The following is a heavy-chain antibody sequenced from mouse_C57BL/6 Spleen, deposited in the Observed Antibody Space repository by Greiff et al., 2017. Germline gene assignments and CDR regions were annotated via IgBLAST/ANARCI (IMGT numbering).Heavy chain of an antibody. CDR3: ARTPNYYGSSYPFDY. J-gene: IGHJ2*01. D-gene: IGHD1-1*01. CDR2: INPNNGGT. CDR1: GYTFTDYN. Sequence: VQLQQSGPELVKPGASVKIPCKASGYTFTDYNMDWVKQSHGKSLEWIGDINPNNGGTIYNQKFKGKATLTVDKSSSTAYMELRSLTSEDTAVYYCARTPNYYGSSYPFDYWGQGTTLTVSS. V-gene: IGHV1-18*01.